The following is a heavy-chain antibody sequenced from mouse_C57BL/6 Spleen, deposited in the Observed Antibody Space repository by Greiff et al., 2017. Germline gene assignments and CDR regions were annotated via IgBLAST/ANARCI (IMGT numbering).Heavy chain of an antibody. J-gene: IGHJ2*01. D-gene: IGHD1-1*01. CDR3: ARERFITTVVADY. V-gene: IGHV5-4*01. CDR1: GFTFSSYA. CDR2: ISDGGSYT. Sequence: DVMLVESGGGLVKPGGSLKLSCAASGFTFSSYAMSWVRQTPEKRLEWVATISDGGSYTYYPDNVKGRFTISRDNAKNNLYLQMSHLKSEDTAMYYCARERFITTVVADYWGQGTTLTVSS.